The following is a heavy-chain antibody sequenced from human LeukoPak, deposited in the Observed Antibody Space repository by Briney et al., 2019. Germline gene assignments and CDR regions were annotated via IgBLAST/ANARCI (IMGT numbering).Heavy chain of an antibody. CDR3: ARSHTAFTLDF. CDR2: IYYNGIT. J-gene: IGHJ4*02. Sequence: SETLSLTCTVSGDSISGYYWSWIRQPPGKGLEWIGYIYYNGITNYNPSLKSRVTISVDTSKKEFSLKLSSVTAADTALYYCARSHTAFTLDFWGQGTLVTVSS. V-gene: IGHV4-59*08. CDR1: GDSISGYY. D-gene: IGHD5-18*01.